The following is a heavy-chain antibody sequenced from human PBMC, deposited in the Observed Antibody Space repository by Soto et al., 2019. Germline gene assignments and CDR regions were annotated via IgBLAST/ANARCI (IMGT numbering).Heavy chain of an antibody. V-gene: IGHV1-8*01. D-gene: IGHD3-3*01. CDR3: AGGRLRCDFWSGGNTEYGMDV. CDR2: MNPNSGNT. Sequence: ASVKVSCTASGYTFTSYDINWVRQATGQGLEWMGWMNPNSGNTGYAQKFQGRVTMTTNTSTSTAYMELSSLRSDDTAVYYCAGGRLRCDFWSGGNTEYGMDVGGQGTKVTVS. J-gene: IGHJ6*02. CDR1: GYTFTSYD.